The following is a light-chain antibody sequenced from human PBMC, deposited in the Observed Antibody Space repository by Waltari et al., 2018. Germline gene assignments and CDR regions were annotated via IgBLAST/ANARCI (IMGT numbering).Light chain of an antibody. CDR3: QQFNDWPRT. V-gene: IGKV3-15*01. CDR2: GAS. CDR1: RSISIN. Sequence: VMTQSPATLSVSPGGSATLSCRASRSISINLVWYQQRPGQAPRLLIYGASTRATDIPARFSGSGSGTEFTLTISSLQSEDAAVYYCQQFNDWPRTFGQGTKVEVK. J-gene: IGKJ1*01.